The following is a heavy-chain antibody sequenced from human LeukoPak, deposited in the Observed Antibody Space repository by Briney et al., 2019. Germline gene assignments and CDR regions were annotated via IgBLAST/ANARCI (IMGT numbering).Heavy chain of an antibody. CDR2: MDPNGGNT. V-gene: IGHV1-8*03. CDR1: GYTFTSYD. D-gene: IGHD3-9*01. J-gene: IGHJ6*03. Sequence: GASVKVSCKASGYTFTSYDINWVRQATGQGLEWMGWMDPNGGNTGYAQKFQGRVTITRNTSISTAYMELSSLRSEDTAVYYCARVLRYFDWPILGWGYYYYYMDVWGKGTTVTVSS. CDR3: ARVLRYFDWPILGWGYYYYYMDV.